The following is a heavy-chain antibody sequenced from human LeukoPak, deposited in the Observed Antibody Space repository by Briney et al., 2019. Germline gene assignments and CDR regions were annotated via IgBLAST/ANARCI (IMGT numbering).Heavy chain of an antibody. V-gene: IGHV4-34*01. D-gene: IGHD3-22*01. CDR2: INHSGST. J-gene: IGHJ5*02. Sequence: PSETLSLTCAVYGGSFSGYYWSWIRQPPGKGLEWIGEINHSGSTNYNPSLKSRATISVDTSKNQFSLKLSSVTAADTAVYYCARKHRRITMIAVVRRNNWFDPWGQGTLVTVSS. CDR3: ARKHRRITMIAVVRRNNWFDP. CDR1: GGSFSGYY.